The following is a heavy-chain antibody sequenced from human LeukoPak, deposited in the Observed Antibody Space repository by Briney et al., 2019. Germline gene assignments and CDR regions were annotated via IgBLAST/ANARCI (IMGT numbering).Heavy chain of an antibody. CDR3: ASDSSGYYDY. D-gene: IGHD3-22*01. CDR1: GFTFSSYS. CDR2: ISSSSSYI. Sequence: GGSLRLSCAASGFTFSSYSMNWVRQAPGKGLEWVSSISSSSSYICYADSVKGRFTISRDNAKNSLYLQMNSLRAEDTAVYYCASDSSGYYDYWGQGTLVTVSS. V-gene: IGHV3-21*01. J-gene: IGHJ4*02.